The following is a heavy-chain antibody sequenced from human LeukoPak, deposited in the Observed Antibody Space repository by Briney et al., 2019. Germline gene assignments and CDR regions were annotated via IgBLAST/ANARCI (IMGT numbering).Heavy chain of an antibody. D-gene: IGHD4-17*01. V-gene: IGHV4-61*01. CDR1: GGSVSTASYY. Sequence: SETLSLTCTVSGGSVSTASYYCSWIRQPPGKGLEWIGFIYYSGSTNYSPSLESRVTISVDTSKSQFSLKLRSVTAADTAVYYCARAGFTVTYFDQWGQGTLVTVSS. CDR2: IYYSGST. J-gene: IGHJ4*02. CDR3: ARAGFTVTYFDQ.